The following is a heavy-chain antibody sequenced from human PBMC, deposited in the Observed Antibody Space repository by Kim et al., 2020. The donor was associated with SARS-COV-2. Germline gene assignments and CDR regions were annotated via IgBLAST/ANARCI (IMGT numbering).Heavy chain of an antibody. V-gene: IGHV1-3*01. D-gene: IGHD2-2*01. CDR3: ARADEYHLNLFDP. CDR1: GYTFSNYV. Sequence: ASVKVSCKASGYTFSNYVMHWVRQAPGQGLEWMGWIKLGNGDTKYSRKFQGRVTMTWDTSASTAYMELSSLRSEDTAVYYCARADEYHLNLFDPWGQGTLVTGSS. CDR2: IKLGNGDT. J-gene: IGHJ5*02.